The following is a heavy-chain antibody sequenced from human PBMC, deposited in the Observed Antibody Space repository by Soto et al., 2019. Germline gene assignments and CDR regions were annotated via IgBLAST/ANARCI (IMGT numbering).Heavy chain of an antibody. Sequence: PSETLSLTCTVSGGSISSGDYYWSWIRQPPGKGLEWIGYIYYSVSTYYNPSLKSRVTISVDTSKNQFSLKLSSVTAADTAVYYCARDQYYDSSGPTTNWFDPWGQGTLVTSPQ. V-gene: IGHV4-30-4*01. D-gene: IGHD3-22*01. CDR1: GGSISSGDYY. CDR2: IYYSVST. J-gene: IGHJ5*02. CDR3: ARDQYYDSSGPTTNWFDP.